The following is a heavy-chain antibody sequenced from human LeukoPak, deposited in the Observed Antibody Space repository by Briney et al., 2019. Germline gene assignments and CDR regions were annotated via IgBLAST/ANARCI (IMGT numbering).Heavy chain of an antibody. J-gene: IGHJ6*02. CDR1: GYTFPSYF. CDR3: ATSVGDTTMVTNYYGLDV. D-gene: IGHD5-18*01. Sequence: GASVKVSCKASGYTFPSYFMHWVRQAPGKGPEWMGNFDPEDGRTIYAQKFQGRITMTEDTSTDTAYMELSSLRSEDTAVYYCATSVGDTTMVTNYYGLDVWGQGTTVTVSS. CDR2: FDPEDGRT. V-gene: IGHV1-24*01.